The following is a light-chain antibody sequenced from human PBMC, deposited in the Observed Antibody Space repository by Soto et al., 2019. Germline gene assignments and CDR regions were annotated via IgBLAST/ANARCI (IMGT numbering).Light chain of an antibody. CDR1: SSDVGGYNY. J-gene: IGLJ3*02. CDR3: SSYTSSSTLV. Sequence: QSALTQPASVSGSPGQSITISCTGTSSDVGGYNYVSWHQQYPGKAPKLMIYEVSNRPSGVSNRFSGSKSGNTASLTISGLQAEDEADYYCSSYTSSSTLVFGGGTKVTVL. CDR2: EVS. V-gene: IGLV2-14*01.